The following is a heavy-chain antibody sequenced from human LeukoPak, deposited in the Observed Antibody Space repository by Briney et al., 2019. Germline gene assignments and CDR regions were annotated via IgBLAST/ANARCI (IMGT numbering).Heavy chain of an antibody. V-gene: IGHV1-18*01. J-gene: IGHJ4*02. CDR3: ARVEEVRGGITSFDY. D-gene: IGHD3-10*01. CDR2: ISVYNGNT. Sequence: ASVKVSCKASGYTFTSYAISWVRQAPGQGLEWMVWISVYNGNTNYAQKLQGRVTVTTDTSTSTAYMELRSLTSDDTAVYYCARVEEVRGGITSFDYWGQGTLVTVSS. CDR1: GYTFTSYA.